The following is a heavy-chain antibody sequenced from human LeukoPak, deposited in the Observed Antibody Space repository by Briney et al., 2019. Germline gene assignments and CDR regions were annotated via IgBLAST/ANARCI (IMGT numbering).Heavy chain of an antibody. J-gene: IGHJ4*02. CDR3: ARGGVGYCSTTSCYDLDY. CDR2: MTPNSGST. D-gene: IGHD2-2*01. Sequence: ASVKVSCKASGYTFTNYEINWVRQAPGQGLEWMGWMTPNSGSTGYAQKFQGRVAMTRNTSTGTAYVELSSLRSEDTAVYYCARGGVGYCSTTSCYDLDYWGQGTLVTVFS. V-gene: IGHV1-8*01. CDR1: GYTFTNYE.